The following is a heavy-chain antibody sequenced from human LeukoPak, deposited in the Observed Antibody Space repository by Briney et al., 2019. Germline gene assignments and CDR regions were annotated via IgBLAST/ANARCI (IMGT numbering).Heavy chain of an antibody. J-gene: IGHJ4*02. D-gene: IGHD1-26*01. Sequence: SGRSLRLSCAASGFTFSSYAMHWVRQAPGKGLEWVAAISYDGSNKYYADSVKGRFTISRDNSKNTLYLQMNSLRAEDTAVYYCAKYPIVGATLHFDYWGQGTLVTVSS. CDR2: ISYDGSNK. V-gene: IGHV3-30-3*02. CDR1: GFTFSSYA. CDR3: AKYPIVGATLHFDY.